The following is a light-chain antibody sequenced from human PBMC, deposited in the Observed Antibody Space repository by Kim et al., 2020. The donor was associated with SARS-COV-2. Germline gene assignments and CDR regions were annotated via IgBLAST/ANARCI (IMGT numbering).Light chain of an antibody. V-gene: IGKV3-20*01. J-gene: IGKJ1*01. CDR3: QQYSGSAT. CDR1: QSVSTNY. Sequence: PGERATPSCRASQSVSTNYLAWYQHKPGQAPRLHIYAASRRATGIPDRFSGSGSGTDFTLTMRRLEPEDFALYYCQQYSGSATFGQGTKVEIK. CDR2: AAS.